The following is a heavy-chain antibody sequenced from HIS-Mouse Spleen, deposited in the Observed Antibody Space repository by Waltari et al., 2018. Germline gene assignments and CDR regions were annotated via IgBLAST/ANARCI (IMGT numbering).Heavy chain of an antibody. CDR3: ARVLRYCSSTSCYLDY. CDR2: INPKSGGT. Sequence: QVQLVQSGAEVKKPGASVKVSCKASGYTFTGYYMHWVRQAPGQGLEWMGWINPKSGGTNYAQKYQGRVTMTRDTSISTAYMELSRLRSDDTAVYYCARVLRYCSSTSCYLDYWGQGTLVTVSS. V-gene: IGHV1-2*02. D-gene: IGHD2-2*01. J-gene: IGHJ4*02. CDR1: GYTFTGYY.